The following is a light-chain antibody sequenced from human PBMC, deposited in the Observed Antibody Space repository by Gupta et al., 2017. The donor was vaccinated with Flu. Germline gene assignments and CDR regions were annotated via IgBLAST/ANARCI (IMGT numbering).Light chain of an antibody. CDR3: CSDAGSYTWM. Sequence: QSALTQPRSVSGSPGQSVTISCTGTSNDVGAYNYVSWYTHHPGKQPILLMYDVTTRPSGVPYRVSGSKSGNNASLSISGLQAEDEEDESGCSDAGSYTWMFGGGTKVAVL. J-gene: IGLJ3*02. CDR2: DVT. V-gene: IGLV2-11*01. CDR1: SNDVGAYNY.